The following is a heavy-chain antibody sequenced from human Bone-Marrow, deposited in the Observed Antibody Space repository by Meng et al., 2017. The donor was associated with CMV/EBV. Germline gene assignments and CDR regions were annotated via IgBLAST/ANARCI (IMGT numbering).Heavy chain of an antibody. V-gene: IGHV3-23*01. CDR1: GFTVSSNY. CDR3: GKDRSRVHY. CDR2: ISTSGDST. J-gene: IGHJ4*02. Sequence: GESLKISCAASGFTVSSNYMSWVRQAPGKGLEWVSTISTSGDSTYYADSVKGRFTISRDNSKNTLYLQMNSLRAEDTAVYYCGKDRSRVHYWGQGTLVTVSS. D-gene: IGHD3-3*01.